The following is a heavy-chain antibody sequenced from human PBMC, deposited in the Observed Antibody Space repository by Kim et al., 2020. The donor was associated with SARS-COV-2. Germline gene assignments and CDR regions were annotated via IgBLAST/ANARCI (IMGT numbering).Heavy chain of an antibody. CDR2: ISSSSSYI. D-gene: IGHD1-1*01. J-gene: IGHJ6*02. V-gene: IGHV3-21*01. CDR1: GFTFSSYS. CDR3: ARDDNWNDPSNYYYYGMDV. Sequence: GGSLRLSCAASGFTFSSYSMNWVRQAPGKGLEWVSSISSSSSYIYYADSVKGRFTISRDNAKNSLYLQMNSLRAEDTAVYYCARDDNWNDPSNYYYYGMDVWGQGTTVTVSS.